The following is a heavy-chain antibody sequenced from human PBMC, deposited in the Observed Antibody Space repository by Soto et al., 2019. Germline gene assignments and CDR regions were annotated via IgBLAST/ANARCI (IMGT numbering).Heavy chain of an antibody. J-gene: IGHJ4*02. CDR2: IIPIFGTA. CDR1: GGTFSSYA. D-gene: IGHD3-16*02. Sequence: SVKVYGKASGGTFSSYAISWVRQAPGQGLEWMGGIIPIFGTANYAQKFQGRVTITADESTSTAYMELSSLRSEDTAVYYCARGSLLWGSYRHKLDYWGQGTLVTVSS. V-gene: IGHV1-69*13. CDR3: ARGSLLWGSYRHKLDY.